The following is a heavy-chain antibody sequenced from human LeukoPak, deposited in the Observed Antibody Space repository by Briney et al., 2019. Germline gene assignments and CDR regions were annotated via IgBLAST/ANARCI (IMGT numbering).Heavy chain of an antibody. V-gene: IGHV3-64D*06. CDR2: ISSNGGST. Sequence: PGGSLRLSCSASGFTFSSYAMHWVRQAPGKGLEYVSAISSNGGSTYYADSVKGRFTISRDNSKNTLYLQMSSLRAEDTAVYYCARPRDSGWSKTWDYWGQGTLVTVSS. CDR1: GFTFSSYA. CDR3: ARPRDSGWSKTWDY. J-gene: IGHJ4*02. D-gene: IGHD6-13*01.